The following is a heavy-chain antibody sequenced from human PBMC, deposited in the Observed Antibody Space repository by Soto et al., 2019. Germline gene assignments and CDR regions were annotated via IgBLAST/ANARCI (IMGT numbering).Heavy chain of an antibody. D-gene: IGHD2-21*02. J-gene: IGHJ6*02. Sequence: ASVKVSCKASGYTFTSYGISWVRQAPGQGLERMGWISAYNGNTNYAQKLQGRVTMTTDTSTSTAYMELRSLRSDDTAVYYCARGRFIKQWLDKAYCGGDCYFGDYGMDVWGQGTTVTVSS. V-gene: IGHV1-18*01. CDR1: GYTFTSYG. CDR3: ARGRFIKQWLDKAYCGGDCYFGDYGMDV. CDR2: ISAYNGNT.